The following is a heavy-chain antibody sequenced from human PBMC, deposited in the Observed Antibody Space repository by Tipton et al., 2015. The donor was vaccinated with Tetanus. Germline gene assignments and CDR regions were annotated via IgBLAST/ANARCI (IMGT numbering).Heavy chain of an antibody. J-gene: IGHJ4*02. CDR2: INHSGST. D-gene: IGHD3-3*01. V-gene: IGHV4-34*01. CDR3: ARANYDSSKKGPFDS. CDR1: GASFSDYY. Sequence: TLSLTCAVYGASFSDYYWSWIRQAPGKGLEWIGEINHSGSTNHNPSLKSRVTLSVDTSKNQFSLKLTSVTAADTAVYYCARANYDSSKKGPFDSWGQGSLVIVSS.